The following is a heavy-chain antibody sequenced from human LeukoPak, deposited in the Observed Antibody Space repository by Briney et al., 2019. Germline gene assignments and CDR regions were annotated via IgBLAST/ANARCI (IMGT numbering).Heavy chain of an antibody. D-gene: IGHD3-16*01. CDR1: GFTFSSYE. J-gene: IGHJ3*02. CDR3: AIVGPAGEPNGPDAFDI. CDR2: ISNSGSNR. V-gene: IGHV3-48*03. Sequence: GGSLRLSCAASGFTFSSYEMNWVRQAPGKGLEWVSYISNSGSNRYYADSVKGRFTISRDNAKNSVYLQMNSLRAEDTAVYYCAIVGPAGEPNGPDAFDIWGQGTMVTVSS.